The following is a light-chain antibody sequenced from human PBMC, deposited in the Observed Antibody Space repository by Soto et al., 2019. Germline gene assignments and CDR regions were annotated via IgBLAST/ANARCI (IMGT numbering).Light chain of an antibody. CDR2: GAS. CDR1: QSVSSN. J-gene: IGKJ1*01. Sequence: EIVMTQSPATLSLSPGESATLSCRASQSVSSNLAWYQQKPGQAPRLLIYGASTRATGIQARFSGSGSGTEFTLTIRSLQSEDFAVYYCQQYNNWWTFGQGTKVDIK. CDR3: QQYNNWWT. V-gene: IGKV3-15*01.